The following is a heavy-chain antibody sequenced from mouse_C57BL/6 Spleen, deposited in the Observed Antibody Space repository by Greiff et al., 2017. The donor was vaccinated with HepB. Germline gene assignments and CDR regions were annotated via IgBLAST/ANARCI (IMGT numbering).Heavy chain of an antibody. CDR3: AKNRGGWYFDV. CDR2: IWSGGST. Sequence: VQLQQSGPGLVQPSQSLSITCTVSGFSLTSYGVHWVRQPPGKGLEWLGVIWSGGSTDYNAAFISRLSISKDNSKSQVFVKMNSLQADDTAIYYCAKNRGGWYFDVWGTGTTVTVSS. J-gene: IGHJ1*03. CDR1: GFSLTSYG. V-gene: IGHV2-4*01.